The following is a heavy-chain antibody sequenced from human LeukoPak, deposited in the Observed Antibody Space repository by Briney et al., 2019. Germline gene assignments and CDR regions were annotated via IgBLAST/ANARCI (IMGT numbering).Heavy chain of an antibody. CDR1: GGTFSSYA. CDR3: ARPHQNYGDLGDAFDI. CDR2: IIPIFGTA. D-gene: IGHD4-17*01. Sequence: GASVKVSCKASGGTFSSYAISWVRQAPGQGLEWMGGIIPIFGTANYAQKFQGRVTITADKSTSTAYMELSSLRSEDTAVYYCARPHQNYGDLGDAFDIWGQGTMVTVSS. V-gene: IGHV1-69*06. J-gene: IGHJ3*02.